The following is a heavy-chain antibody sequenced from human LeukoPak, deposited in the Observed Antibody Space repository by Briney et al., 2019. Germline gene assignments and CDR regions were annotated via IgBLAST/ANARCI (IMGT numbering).Heavy chain of an antibody. V-gene: IGHV1-2*02. D-gene: IGHD3-22*01. CDR1: GYAFTVYY. CDR3: ARGTYYDSSAYSGVRLFDY. CDR2: INPNSGGT. Sequence: ASVKVSCKASGYAFTVYYMHWVRQAPGQGLEWMGWINPNSGGTNYAQKFQGRVTMTSDTPISTAYMDLSRLRSDDTALYYCARGTYYDSSAYSGVRLFDYWGQGTLVTVSS. J-gene: IGHJ4*02.